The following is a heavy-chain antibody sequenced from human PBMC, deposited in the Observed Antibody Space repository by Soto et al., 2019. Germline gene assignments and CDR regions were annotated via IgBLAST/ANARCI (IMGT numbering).Heavy chain of an antibody. CDR3: AKAVISQKDCDI. V-gene: IGHV3-30*18. CDR1: GFTFSSYG. J-gene: IGHJ3*02. Sequence: QVQLVASGGGVVQPGRSLRLSCAASGFTFSSYGMHWVRQAPGKGLEWVAVISYDGSNKYYADSVQGRFTISRDNSKNTLYMQMNSLRAEDTSVYYCAKAVISQKDCDIWGQGTMVTVSS. D-gene: IGHD2-21*01. CDR2: ISYDGSNK.